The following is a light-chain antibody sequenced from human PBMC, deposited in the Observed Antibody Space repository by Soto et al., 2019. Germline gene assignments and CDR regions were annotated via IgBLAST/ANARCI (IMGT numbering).Light chain of an antibody. CDR2: GAS. Sequence: ELVLTQSPGTLSLSPGERATLSCRASQSVSSSYLAWYQQKPGQAPRLLIHGASSRATGISDRFSGSGSGTDFTLSISRLEPEDFAVYYCQLYGSPQIIFGQGTRL. V-gene: IGKV3-20*01. CDR3: QLYGSPQII. J-gene: IGKJ5*01. CDR1: QSVSSSY.